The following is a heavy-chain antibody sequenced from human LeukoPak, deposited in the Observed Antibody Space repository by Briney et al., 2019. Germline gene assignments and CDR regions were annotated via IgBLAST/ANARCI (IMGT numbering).Heavy chain of an antibody. D-gene: IGHD6-19*01. CDR2: INPNSGGT. J-gene: IGHJ4*02. CDR1: GYTFTGYY. Sequence: ASVKVSCKASGYTFTGYYMHWVRQAPGQGLEWMGWINPNSGGTNYAQKFQGRVTMTRDTSISTAYMELSRLRSDDTAVYYCARGGEQWLAARYYFDYWGLGTLVTVSS. V-gene: IGHV1-2*02. CDR3: ARGGEQWLAARYYFDY.